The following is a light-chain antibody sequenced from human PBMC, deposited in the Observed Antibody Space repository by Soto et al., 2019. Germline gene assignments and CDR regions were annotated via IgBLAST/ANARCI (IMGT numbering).Light chain of an antibody. Sequence: DIQMTQSPSSLSASVGDRVTITCRASQSISSYLNWYQQKPGKAPKLLIFAASRLQSGVPSRFSGSGSGTDFTLTISSMQPDDFATYYCQQSYSTPLTFGPGTKVDIQ. V-gene: IGKV1-39*01. J-gene: IGKJ3*01. CDR3: QQSYSTPLT. CDR1: QSISSY. CDR2: AAS.